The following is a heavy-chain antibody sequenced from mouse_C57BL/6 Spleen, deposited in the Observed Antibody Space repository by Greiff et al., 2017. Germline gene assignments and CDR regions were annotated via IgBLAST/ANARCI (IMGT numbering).Heavy chain of an antibody. V-gene: IGHV1-80*01. D-gene: IGHD1-1*01. Sequence: QVQLKESGAELVKPGASVKISCKASGYAFSSYWMNWVKQRPGKGLEGIGQIYPGDGDTNYNGKFKGKATLTADKSASTAYMQLSSLTSEDSAVYFGARSPGSSYYYAMDYWGQGTSVTVSS. CDR1: GYAFSSYW. CDR2: IYPGDGDT. J-gene: IGHJ4*01. CDR3: ARSPGSSYYYAMDY.